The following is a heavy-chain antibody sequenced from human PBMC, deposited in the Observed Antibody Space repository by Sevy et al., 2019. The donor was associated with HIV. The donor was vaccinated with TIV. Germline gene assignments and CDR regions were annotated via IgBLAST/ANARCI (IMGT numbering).Heavy chain of an antibody. CDR3: VKQDPSGYFDY. CDR1: GVTFSRYG. CDR2: ITFNGGTA. J-gene: IGHJ4*01. Sequence: GGCLRLSCSASGVTFSRYGMYWFRQAPGKGLEYVAAITFNGGTAYYADFAKGRFTISRDNSKNTLSLQMSSLRPDDTAVYFCVKQDPSGYFDYWGQGTLVTVSS. V-gene: IGHV3-64D*06.